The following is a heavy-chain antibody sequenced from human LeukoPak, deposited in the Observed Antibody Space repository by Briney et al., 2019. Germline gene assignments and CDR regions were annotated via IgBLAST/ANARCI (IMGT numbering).Heavy chain of an antibody. V-gene: IGHV1-58*02. CDR3: ATAATHGLYHFDY. CDR1: GFTITTSA. CDR2: IVVGSGNT. D-gene: IGHD2-2*02. J-gene: IGHJ4*02. Sequence: SVKVSCKASGFTITTSAMQWVRQARGQRLEWIGWIVVGSGNTNYAQKFQERVTITRDMSTSTAYMYLSSLRSEDTAVYYCATAATHGLYHFDYWGQGTLVTVSS.